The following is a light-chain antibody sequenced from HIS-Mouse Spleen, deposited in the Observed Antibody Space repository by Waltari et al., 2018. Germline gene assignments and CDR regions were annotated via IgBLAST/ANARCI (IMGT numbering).Light chain of an antibody. CDR1: SSDVGGYNY. Sequence: QSALTQPASVSGSPGQSITISCTGTSSDVGGYNYVSWYQQHPGKAPKLMLYEVSNRPSGVSNLFSGSKYGNTASLTISGLQAEDEDDDYCSSYTSSSTPYVFGTGTKVTVL. CDR3: SSYTSSSTPYV. J-gene: IGLJ1*01. V-gene: IGLV2-14*01. CDR2: EVS.